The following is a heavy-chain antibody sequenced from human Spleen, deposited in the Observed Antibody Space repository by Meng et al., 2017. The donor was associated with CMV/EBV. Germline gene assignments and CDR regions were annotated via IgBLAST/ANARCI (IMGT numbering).Heavy chain of an antibody. CDR1: GYTFTSYF. Sequence: VKVSCKASGYTFTSYFIHWVRQAPGQGLEWVGIINPSRGNTDYAPRFRGRVTMTTDTSTSTVYMELSSLRSEDTAVYYCTRERPDTCYFDYWGQGTLVTVSS. D-gene: IGHD6-6*01. J-gene: IGHJ4*02. CDR2: INPSRGNT. V-gene: IGHV1-46*01. CDR3: TRERPDTCYFDY.